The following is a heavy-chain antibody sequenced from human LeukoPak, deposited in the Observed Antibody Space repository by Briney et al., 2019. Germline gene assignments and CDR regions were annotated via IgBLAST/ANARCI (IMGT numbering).Heavy chain of an antibody. CDR3: ARDELYYYDSSGYPP. Sequence: GGSLRLSCAASGFTVSSNYMSWVRQAPGKGLEWVSVIYSGGSTYYADSVKGRFTISRDNSKNMLYLQMNSLRAEDTAVYYCARDELYYYDSSGYPPWGQGTMVTVSS. CDR1: GFTVSSNY. D-gene: IGHD3-22*01. V-gene: IGHV3-66*01. CDR2: IYSGGST. J-gene: IGHJ3*01.